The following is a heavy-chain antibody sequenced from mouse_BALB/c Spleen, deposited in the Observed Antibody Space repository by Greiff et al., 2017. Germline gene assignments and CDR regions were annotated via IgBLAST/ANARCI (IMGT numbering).Heavy chain of an antibody. V-gene: IGHV5-6-5*01. CDR3: ARGWYGSSYDWYFDV. CDR2: ISSGGST. J-gene: IGHJ1*01. D-gene: IGHD1-1*01. Sequence: EVKLVESGGGLVKPGGSLKLSCAASGFTFSSYAMSWVRQTPEKRLEWVASISSGGSTYYPDSVKGRFTISRDNARNILYLQMSSLRSEATAMYYCARGWYGSSYDWYFDVWGAGTTVTVSS. CDR1: GFTFSSYA.